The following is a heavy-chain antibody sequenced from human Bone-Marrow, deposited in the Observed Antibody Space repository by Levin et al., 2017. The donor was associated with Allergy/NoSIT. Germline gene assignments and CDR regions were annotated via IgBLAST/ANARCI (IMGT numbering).Heavy chain of an antibody. CDR2: ISSSGSTI. CDR3: ARDGWDGDWNPGDY. D-gene: IGHD1-1*01. V-gene: IGHV3-11*01. Sequence: GESLKISCAASGFTFSDYYMSWIRQAPGKGLEWVSYISSSGSTIYYADSVKGRFTISRDNAKNSLYLQMNSLRAEDTAVYYCARDGWDGDWNPGDYWGQGTLVTVSS. J-gene: IGHJ4*02. CDR1: GFTFSDYY.